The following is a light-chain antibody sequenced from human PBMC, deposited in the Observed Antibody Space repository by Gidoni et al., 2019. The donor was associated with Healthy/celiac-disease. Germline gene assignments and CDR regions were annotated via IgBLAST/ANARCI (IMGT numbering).Light chain of an antibody. Sequence: SVLTQPPSPSGTPGQGVTIPCSGSSSNVGSNFVSWYQQLPGTAPKLLICGNNQRPSGVPDRCSASKSGTSASLAMSGLRSEDETDYFWAAWDDSLSGYVVGIGTKITVL. CDR3: AAWDDSLSGYV. J-gene: IGLJ1*01. CDR1: SSNVGSNF. V-gene: IGLV1-47*01. CDR2: GNN.